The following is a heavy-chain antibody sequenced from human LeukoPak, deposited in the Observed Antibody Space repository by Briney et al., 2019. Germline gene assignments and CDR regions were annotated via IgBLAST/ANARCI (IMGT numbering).Heavy chain of an antibody. CDR2: IYYTGGT. CDR1: GGSISSYY. D-gene: IGHD1-26*01. J-gene: IGHJ3*02. Sequence: SETLSLTCTLSGGSISSYYWSWIRQPPGKGLEWIGYIYYTGGTHYNPSLKSRLTISVDTSENHFSLKLSSVTAADTAIYFCARAPGAFDIWGQGTMVTVSS. CDR3: ARAPGAFDI. V-gene: IGHV4-59*06.